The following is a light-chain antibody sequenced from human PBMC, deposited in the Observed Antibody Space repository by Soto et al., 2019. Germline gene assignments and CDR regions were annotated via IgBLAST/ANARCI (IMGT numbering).Light chain of an antibody. J-gene: IGKJ3*01. CDR3: QKCDAAPFT. CDR2: SAS. V-gene: IGKV1-27*01. CDR1: QAIRNN. Sequence: DFPMTQSPSSLSASVGDRVTITCRASQAIRNNLAWYQQKPGQLPQLLIYSASTLQSGVPSRFSGSGSGTDFTLTISSLHPEDVGTYYCQKCDAAPFTFGPGTTVDIK.